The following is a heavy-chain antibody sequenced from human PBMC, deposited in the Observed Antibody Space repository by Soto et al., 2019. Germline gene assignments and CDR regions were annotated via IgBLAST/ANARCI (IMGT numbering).Heavy chain of an antibody. J-gene: IGHJ5*02. CDR1: GGSFSGYF. CDR3: ARGKGQLLLVRPKGFHP. CDR2: INPGGST. Sequence: KTSETLSLTCAVSGGSFSGYFWNWIRQPPGKGLEWIGEINPGGSTTYNPSLKSRVTISADTSKNQFSLNLSSVTAADTAVYYCARGKGQLLLVRPKGFHPWGQGTLVTVSS. D-gene: IGHD2-2*01. V-gene: IGHV4-34*01.